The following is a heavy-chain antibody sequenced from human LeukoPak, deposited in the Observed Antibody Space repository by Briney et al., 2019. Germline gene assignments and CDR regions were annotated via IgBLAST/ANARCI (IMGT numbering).Heavy chain of an antibody. V-gene: IGHV3-53*01. CDR2: IYSGGST. J-gene: IGHJ4*02. CDR3: ASSGWTNDFDS. CDR1: GFTVSSNY. Sequence: GGSLRLSCAASGFTVSSNYMSWVCQAPGKGLEWVSVIYSGGSTYYADSVKGRFTISRDNSKNTLYLQMNSLRAEDTAVYYCASSGWTNDFDSWGQGTLVTVSS. D-gene: IGHD6-19*01.